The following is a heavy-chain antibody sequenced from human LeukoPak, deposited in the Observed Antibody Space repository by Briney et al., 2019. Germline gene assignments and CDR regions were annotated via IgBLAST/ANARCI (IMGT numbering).Heavy chain of an antibody. D-gene: IGHD3-10*01. CDR2: IKQDGSEK. CDR1: GFTFSSYW. V-gene: IGHV3-7*01. J-gene: IGHJ6*02. Sequence: PGGSLRLSCAASGFTFSSYWMSWVRQAPGKGLEWVANIKQDGSEKYYVDSVKGRFTISRGNAKNSLYLQMNSLRAEDTAVYYCARVGRVNYYYYGMDVWGQGTTVTVSS. CDR3: ARVGRVNYYYYGMDV.